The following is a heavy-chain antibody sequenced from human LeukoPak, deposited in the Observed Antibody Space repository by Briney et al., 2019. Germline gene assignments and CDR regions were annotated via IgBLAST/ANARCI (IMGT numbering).Heavy chain of an antibody. J-gene: IGHJ4*02. CDR2: IYSGGLI. D-gene: IGHD3-16*01. CDR1: GFAVNTKF. CDR3: ARDEVTSGGGLES. Sequence: PGGSLRLSCAASGFAVNTKFMHWVRQAPGKGLEWISVIYSGGLIYYADSVEGRFTISRDNSKNTLYLHMNSLRAEDTAVYYCARDEVTSGGGLESWGQGTLVIVSS. V-gene: IGHV3-53*01.